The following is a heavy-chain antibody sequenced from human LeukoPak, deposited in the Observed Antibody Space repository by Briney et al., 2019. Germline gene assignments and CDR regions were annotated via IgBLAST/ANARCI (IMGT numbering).Heavy chain of an antibody. CDR1: GFTFSNYW. CDR3: ARHYDILTGTFPYY. J-gene: IGHJ4*02. D-gene: IGHD3-9*01. CDR2: IRQDGNEK. V-gene: IGHV3-7*03. Sequence: GGSLRLSCAASGFTFSNYWMSWVRQAPGKGLEWVANIRQDGNEKYYVGSVRGRFTISRDNAKNSLYLQMNSLRAEDTAVYYCARHYDILTGTFPYYWSQGTLVTVSS.